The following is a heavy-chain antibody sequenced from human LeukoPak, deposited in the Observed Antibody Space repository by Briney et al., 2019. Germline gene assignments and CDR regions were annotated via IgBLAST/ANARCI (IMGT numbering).Heavy chain of an antibody. J-gene: IGHJ4*02. CDR2: ISGSGGST. V-gene: IGHV3-23*01. Sequence: TGGSLRLSCAASGFTFSSYGMSWVRQAPGKGLEWVSAISGSGGSTYYADSVKGRFTISRGNSKNTLYLQMNSLRAEDTAVYYCAKADTPRAYFDYWGQGTLVTVSS. CDR1: GFTFSSYG. D-gene: IGHD1-26*01. CDR3: AKADTPRAYFDY.